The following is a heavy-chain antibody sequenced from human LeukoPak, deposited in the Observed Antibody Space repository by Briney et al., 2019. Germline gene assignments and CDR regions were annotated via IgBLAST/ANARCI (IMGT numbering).Heavy chain of an antibody. CDR1: GFTFSSYA. CDR3: AKGYSSSWYRDAFDI. V-gene: IGHV3-23*01. CDR2: ISGSGGST. J-gene: IGHJ3*02. Sequence: PGGSLRLSCAASGFTFSSYAMSWVRQAPGKGLEWVSAISGSGGSTYYADSVKGRFTISRDNSKNTLYLQMDSLRAEDTAVYYCAKGYSSSWYRDAFDIWGQGTMVTVSS. D-gene: IGHD6-13*01.